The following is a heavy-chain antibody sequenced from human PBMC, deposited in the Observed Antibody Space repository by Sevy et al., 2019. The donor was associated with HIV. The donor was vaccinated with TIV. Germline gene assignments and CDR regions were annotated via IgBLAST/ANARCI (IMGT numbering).Heavy chain of an antibody. V-gene: IGHV1-2*02. Sequence: ASVKVSCKASGYTFTGYYMHWVRQAPGQGLEWMGWINPNSGGTNYAQKFQGRVTMTRDTSISTAYMELSRLRSDDTAVYFCARSIGAGNLDAFDLWGQGTMVTVSS. D-gene: IGHD3-10*01. CDR3: ARSIGAGNLDAFDL. J-gene: IGHJ3*01. CDR1: GYTFTGYY. CDR2: INPNSGGT.